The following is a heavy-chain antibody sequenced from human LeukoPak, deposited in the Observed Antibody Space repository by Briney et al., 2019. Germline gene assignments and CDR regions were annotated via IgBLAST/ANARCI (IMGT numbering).Heavy chain of an antibody. CDR3: ARRISIAAAGGFDP. V-gene: IGHV4-39*01. J-gene: IGHJ5*02. D-gene: IGHD6-13*01. CDR2: IYYSGST. CDR1: GGSISSSSYY. Sequence: PSETLSLTCTASGGSISSSSYYWGWIRQPPGKGLEWIGSIYYSGSTYYNPSLKSRVTISVDTSKNQFSLKLSSVTAADTAVYYCARRISIAAAGGFDPWGQGTLVTVSS.